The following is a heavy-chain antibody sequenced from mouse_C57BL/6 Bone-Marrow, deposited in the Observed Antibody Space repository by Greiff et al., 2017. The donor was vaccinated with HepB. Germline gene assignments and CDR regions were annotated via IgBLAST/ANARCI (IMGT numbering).Heavy chain of an antibody. J-gene: IGHJ3*01. V-gene: IGHV3-6*01. CDR3: ARGRTAQAWFAY. CDR1: GYSITSGYY. CDR2: ISYDGSN. D-gene: IGHD3-2*02. Sequence: ESGPGLVKPSQSLSLTCSVTGYSITSGYYWNWIRQFPGNKLEWMGYISYDGSNNYNPSLKNRISITRDTSKNQFFLKLNSVTTEDTATYYCARGRTAQAWFAYWGQGTLVTVSA.